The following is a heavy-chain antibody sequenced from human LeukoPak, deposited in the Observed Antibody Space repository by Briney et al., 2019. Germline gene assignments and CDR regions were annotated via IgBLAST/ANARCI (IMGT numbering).Heavy chain of an antibody. Sequence: GGSLSLSCVVSGFTYSNYHMSWVRQATGKGLEWVSSISGFGGSTYYADSVKGRFTISRDNSKNTLYLQMNSLRAEDTAVYYCAKISRGELRFTFDYWGQGTLVTVSS. J-gene: IGHJ4*02. V-gene: IGHV3-23*01. D-gene: IGHD3-3*01. CDR2: ISGFGGST. CDR1: GFTYSNYH. CDR3: AKISRGELRFTFDY.